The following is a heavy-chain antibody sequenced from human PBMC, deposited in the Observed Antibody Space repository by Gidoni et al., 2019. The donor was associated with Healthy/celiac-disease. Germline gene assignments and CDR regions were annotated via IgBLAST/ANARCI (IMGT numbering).Heavy chain of an antibody. J-gene: IGHJ5*02. D-gene: IGHD2-8*01. CDR3: ARHTKFRNWFDP. V-gene: IGHV4-39*01. Sequence: KSRVTISVDTSKNQFSLKLSSVTAADTAVYYCARHTKFRNWFDPWGQGTLVTVSS.